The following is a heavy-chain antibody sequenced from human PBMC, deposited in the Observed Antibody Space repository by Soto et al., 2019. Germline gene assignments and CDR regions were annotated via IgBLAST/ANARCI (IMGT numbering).Heavy chain of an antibody. Sequence: TLSLTCTVSGGSISSGGYYWSWIRQHPGKGLEWIGYIYYSGSTYYNPSLKSRVTISVDTSKNQFSLKLSSVTAADTAVYYCARGEATNPAHFDYWGQGTLVTVSS. J-gene: IGHJ4*02. D-gene: IGHD5-12*01. V-gene: IGHV4-31*03. CDR1: GGSISSGGYY. CDR2: IYYSGST. CDR3: ARGEATNPAHFDY.